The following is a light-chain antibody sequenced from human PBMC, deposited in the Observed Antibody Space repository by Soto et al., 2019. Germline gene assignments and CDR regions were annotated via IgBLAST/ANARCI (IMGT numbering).Light chain of an antibody. CDR2: DAS. J-gene: IGKJ1*01. CDR3: QQYGTFSGT. V-gene: IGKV1-5*01. CDR1: QSISSW. Sequence: DIQVTQSPSSLSASVEDRVTITCRASQSISSWLAWYQQKPGEAPKLLIYDASALPRGVPSRFSGSGSGTKFTLTIASLQPDDFATYYCQQYGTFSGTFGPGTKVDIK.